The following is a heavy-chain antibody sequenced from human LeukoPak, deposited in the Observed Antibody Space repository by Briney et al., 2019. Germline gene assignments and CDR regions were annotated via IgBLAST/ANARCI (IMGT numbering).Heavy chain of an antibody. CDR2: ISWNSGSI. D-gene: IGHD3-22*01. CDR3: AKSHSSGYSNWFDP. V-gene: IGHV3-9*01. J-gene: IGHJ5*02. CDR1: GFTFDDYA. Sequence: GGSLRLSCAASGFTFDDYAMHWVRHAPGKGLEWVSGISWNSGSIGYADSVKGRFTISRDNAKNSLYLQMNSLRAEDTALYYCAKSHSSGYSNWFDPWGQGTLVTVSS.